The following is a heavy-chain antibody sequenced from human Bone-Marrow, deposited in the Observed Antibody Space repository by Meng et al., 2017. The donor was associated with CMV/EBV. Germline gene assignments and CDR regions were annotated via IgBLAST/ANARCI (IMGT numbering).Heavy chain of an antibody. D-gene: IGHD1-7*01. J-gene: IGHJ6*02. CDR3: ARGGGYNWNYFTYYYGMDV. Sequence: GESLKISCAASGFTFSSYSMNWVRQAPGKGLEWVSSISSSSSYIYYADSVKGRFTISRDNAKNSLYLQMNSLRAEDTAVYYCARGGGYNWNYFTYYYGMDVWGQGPTVTGSS. CDR1: GFTFSSYS. CDR2: ISSSSSYI. V-gene: IGHV3-21*01.